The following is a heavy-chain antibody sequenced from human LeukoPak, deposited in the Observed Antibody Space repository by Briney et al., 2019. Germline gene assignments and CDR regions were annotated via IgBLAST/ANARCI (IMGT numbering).Heavy chain of an antibody. V-gene: IGHV1-69*13. CDR1: GGTFSSYA. Sequence: SVKVSCKASGGTFSSYAISWVRQAPGQGLEWMGGIIPIFGTANYAQKFQGRVTITADESTSTAYMELSSLRSEDTAVYYCARVQPTSITIFGVVKPRFYYYGMDVWGQGTTVTVSS. CDR2: IIPIFGTA. D-gene: IGHD3-3*01. J-gene: IGHJ6*02. CDR3: ARVQPTSITIFGVVKPRFYYYGMDV.